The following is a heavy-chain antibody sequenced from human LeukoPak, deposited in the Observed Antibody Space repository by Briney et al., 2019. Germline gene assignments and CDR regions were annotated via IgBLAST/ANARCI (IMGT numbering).Heavy chain of an antibody. CDR3: AKDLPDYGDYIEGY. J-gene: IGHJ4*02. D-gene: IGHD4-17*01. V-gene: IGHV3-23*01. CDR2: ISGSGGST. Sequence: GGSLRLSCAASGFTFSSFAMSWLRQAPGKGLEWVSTISGSGGSTKYADSVKGRFTFSRDNSKNTLYLQMNSLRAEDTAVYYCAKDLPDYGDYIEGYWGQGTLVTVSS. CDR1: GFTFSSFA.